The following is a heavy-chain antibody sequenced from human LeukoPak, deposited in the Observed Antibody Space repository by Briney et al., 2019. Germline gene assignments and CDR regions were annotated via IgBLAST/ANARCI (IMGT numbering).Heavy chain of an antibody. Sequence: PGGSLRLSCAASGFTFSTYWMNWVRQAPGKGLEWVANIKQDGSIQYYVDSVRGRFTISRDNAKDSLFLQMSSLRAEDTAVYYCARDFNPAGSSSGWSTCKYWGQGTLVTVSS. CDR1: GFTFSTYW. CDR3: ARDFNPAGSSSGWSTCKY. CDR2: IKQDGSIQ. D-gene: IGHD6-19*01. J-gene: IGHJ4*02. V-gene: IGHV3-7*05.